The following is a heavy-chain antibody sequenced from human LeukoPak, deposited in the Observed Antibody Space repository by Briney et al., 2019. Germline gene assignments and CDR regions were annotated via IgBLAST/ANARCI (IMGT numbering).Heavy chain of an antibody. D-gene: IGHD3-10*01. Sequence: SGPTLVNPTQTLTLTCTFSGFSLSTSGVGVGWIRQPPGKALEWLALIYWDDDKRYSPSLKSRLTITKDTSKNQVVLTMTNMDPVDTATYYCAHSLYYGSGQRYYYYYMDVWGKGTTVTISS. CDR1: GFSLSTSGVG. J-gene: IGHJ6*03. CDR3: AHSLYYGSGQRYYYYYMDV. CDR2: IYWDDDK. V-gene: IGHV2-5*02.